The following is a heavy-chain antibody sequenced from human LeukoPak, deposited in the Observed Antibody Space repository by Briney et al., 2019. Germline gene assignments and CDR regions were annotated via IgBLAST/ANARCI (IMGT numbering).Heavy chain of an antibody. Sequence: SETLSLTCTVSGNSISSGHYWGWIRQPPGKGLEWIGSIYHSGSTYYNPSLKSRVTMSLDTSKSQFYLRLTSVTAADTALYYCAKTKLDWLLFDFWGQGILVTVSS. CDR3: AKTKLDWLLFDF. V-gene: IGHV4-38-2*02. D-gene: IGHD3-9*01. J-gene: IGHJ4*02. CDR1: GNSISSGHY. CDR2: IYHSGST.